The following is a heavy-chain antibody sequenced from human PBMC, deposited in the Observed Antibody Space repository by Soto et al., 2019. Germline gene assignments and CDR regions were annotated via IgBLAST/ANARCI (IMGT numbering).Heavy chain of an antibody. V-gene: IGHV4-59*01. CDR1: GGSISSNY. CDR3: ARYRREAVAGYTLDN. D-gene: IGHD6-13*01. Sequence: SETLSLTCTVSGGSISSNYWTWIRQPPGKGLEWIGYVYNSGSTNYNPSLKSRVTISEDTSKSQFSLKVNTMTAADTAVYYCARYRREAVAGYTLDNWGQGILVTVSS. J-gene: IGHJ4*02. CDR2: VYNSGST.